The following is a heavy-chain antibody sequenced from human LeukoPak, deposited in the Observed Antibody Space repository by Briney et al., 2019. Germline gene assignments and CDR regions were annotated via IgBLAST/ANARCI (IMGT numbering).Heavy chain of an antibody. D-gene: IGHD3-22*01. Sequence: PSETLSLTCTVSGGSFSRSSYYWGWIRQPPGKGLEWIGSMYYSGSTYYNQSLKSRVTVSVDTSKNQFSLKLTSVTAADTAVYYCARDGAYYEFDYWGQGTLVTVSS. CDR2: MYYSGST. V-gene: IGHV4-39*02. J-gene: IGHJ4*02. CDR1: GGSFSRSSYY. CDR3: ARDGAYYEFDY.